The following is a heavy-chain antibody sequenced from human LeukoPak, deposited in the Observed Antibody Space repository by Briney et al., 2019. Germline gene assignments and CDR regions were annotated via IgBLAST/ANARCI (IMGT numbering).Heavy chain of an antibody. Sequence: SETPSLTSSNAGGSISSYYWSCIRHPLREGLVWSGYIYYSGSTNYNPSLKSRVTISVDTYKNQFSLKLNSVTVADTAVYYCARVGAIATSSGYFDYWGQGTLVTVSS. V-gene: IGHV4-59*01. J-gene: IGHJ4*02. CDR2: IYYSGST. CDR3: ARVGAIATSSGYFDY. D-gene: IGHD6-19*01. CDR1: GGSISSYY.